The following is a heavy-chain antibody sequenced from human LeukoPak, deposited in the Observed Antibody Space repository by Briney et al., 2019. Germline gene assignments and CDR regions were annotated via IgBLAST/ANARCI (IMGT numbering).Heavy chain of an antibody. CDR1: GDSISNYY. Sequence: SETLSLTCTVSGDSISNYYWSWLRQPPGKGLEWIGYLYYSGSTNYNPSLRSRVTISVDTSKNQFSLKLSSVTAADTAVYYCARPEINDYSHYWGQGILVIVSS. CDR2: LYYSGST. CDR3: ARPEINDYSHY. D-gene: IGHD4-11*01. V-gene: IGHV4-59*08. J-gene: IGHJ4*02.